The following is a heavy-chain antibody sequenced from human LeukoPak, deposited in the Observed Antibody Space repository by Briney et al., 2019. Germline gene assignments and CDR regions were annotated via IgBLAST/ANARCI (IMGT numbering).Heavy chain of an antibody. V-gene: IGHV3-21*01. CDR3: ARDLGRGYDILTGYFDYYYYGMDV. D-gene: IGHD3-9*01. CDR1: GFTFSSYS. J-gene: IGHJ6*02. CDR2: ISSGSSYI. Sequence: PGGSLRLSCAASGFTFSSYSMNWVRRAPGKGLEWVSSISSGSSYIYYADSVKGRFTISRDNAKNSLYLQMNSLRAEDTAVYYCARDLGRGYDILTGYFDYYYYGMDVWGQGTTVTVSS.